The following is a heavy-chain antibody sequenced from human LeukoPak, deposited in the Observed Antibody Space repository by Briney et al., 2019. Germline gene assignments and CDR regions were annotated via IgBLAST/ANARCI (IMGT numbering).Heavy chain of an antibody. Sequence: PSETLSLTCAVYGGSFSGYYWSWIRQPPGKGLEWIGESNHSGSTNYNPSLKSRGTISVDTPKHQFSLKLSSVSAADTAVYYCARASYGQWLTTNDYWGQGTLVTVSS. CDR3: ARASYGQWLTTNDY. CDR2: SNHSGST. V-gene: IGHV4-34*01. J-gene: IGHJ4*02. CDR1: GGSFSGYY. D-gene: IGHD6-19*01.